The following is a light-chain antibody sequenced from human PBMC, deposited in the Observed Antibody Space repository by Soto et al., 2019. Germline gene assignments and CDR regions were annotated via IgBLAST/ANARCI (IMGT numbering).Light chain of an antibody. CDR3: QQSYTTPRT. Sequence: DIQMTQSPSSLSASVGDRVTLTCRASQTINSFLNWYQQKPGKAPKLLIYAASSLPSGVPSRFSGSGSGTDFTLTITSLQPGDVAAYYCQQSYTTPRTFGQGTRLEI. V-gene: IGKV1-39*01. J-gene: IGKJ2*01. CDR2: AAS. CDR1: QTINSF.